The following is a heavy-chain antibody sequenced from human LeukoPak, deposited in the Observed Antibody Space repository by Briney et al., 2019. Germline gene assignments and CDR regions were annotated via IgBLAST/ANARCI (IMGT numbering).Heavy chain of an antibody. CDR2: IYTSGST. CDR3: ASIVATILSSGYYYYYYMDV. D-gene: IGHD5-12*01. Sequence: SETLSLTCTVSGGSISSYYWSWIRQPAGKGLEWIGRIYTSGSTNYNPSLKSRVTISVDTSKNQFSLKLSSVTAADTAVYYCASIVATILSSGYYYYYYMDVWGKGTTVTVSS. J-gene: IGHJ6*03. CDR1: GGSISSYY. V-gene: IGHV4-4*07.